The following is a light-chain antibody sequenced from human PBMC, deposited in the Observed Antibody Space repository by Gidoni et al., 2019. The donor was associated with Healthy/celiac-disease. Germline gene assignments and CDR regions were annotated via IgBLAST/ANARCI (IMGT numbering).Light chain of an antibody. CDR2: AAS. CDR3: QQSYSTPRT. J-gene: IGKJ1*01. CDR1: QSISSY. Sequence: GDRVTITCRASQSISSYLNWYQQKPGKDPKLLIYAASSLQSGVPSRFSGSGSGTDFTLTISSLQPEDFATYYCQQSYSTPRTFGQGTKVEIK. V-gene: IGKV1-39*01.